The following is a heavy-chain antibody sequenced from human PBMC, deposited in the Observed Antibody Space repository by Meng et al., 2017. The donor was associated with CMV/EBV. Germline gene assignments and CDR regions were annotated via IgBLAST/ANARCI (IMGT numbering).Heavy chain of an antibody. J-gene: IGHJ3*02. V-gene: IGHV3-30*03. Sequence: GGSLRLSCAASGFTFSSYSMNWVRQAPGKGLEWVAVISYDGSNKYYADSVKGRFTISRDNSKNTLYLQMNSLRAEDTAVYYCARERLLRWGGAFDIWGQGTMVTVSS. D-gene: IGHD2-21*01. CDR2: ISYDGSNK. CDR3: ARERLLRWGGAFDI. CDR1: GFTFSSYS.